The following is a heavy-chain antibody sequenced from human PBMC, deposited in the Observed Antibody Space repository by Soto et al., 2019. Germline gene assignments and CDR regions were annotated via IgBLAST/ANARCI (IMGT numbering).Heavy chain of an antibody. CDR3: ARAGGGLRYFDWLLHFDY. J-gene: IGHJ4*02. V-gene: IGHV4-31*03. CDR2: IYYSGST. D-gene: IGHD3-9*01. CDR1: GGSISSGGYY. Sequence: SETLSLTCTVSGGSISSGGYYWSWIRQHPGKGLEWIGYIYYSGSTYYNPSLKSRVTISVDTSKNQFSLKLSSVTAADTAVYYCARAGGGLRYFDWLLHFDYWGQGTLVT.